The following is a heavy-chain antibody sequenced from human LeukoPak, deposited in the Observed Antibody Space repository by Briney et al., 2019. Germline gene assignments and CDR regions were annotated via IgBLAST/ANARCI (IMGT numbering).Heavy chain of an antibody. V-gene: IGHV1-69*04. Sequence: GSSVKVSCKASGGTFSRYAISWVRQAPGQGLEWMGRIIPILGIANYAQKFQGRVTITADKSTSTAYMELSSLRSEDTAVYYCARVQRVKFPLKYYFDYWGQGTLVTVSS. CDR3: ARVQRVKFPLKYYFDY. CDR1: GGTFSRYA. J-gene: IGHJ4*02. D-gene: IGHD3-10*01. CDR2: IIPILGIA.